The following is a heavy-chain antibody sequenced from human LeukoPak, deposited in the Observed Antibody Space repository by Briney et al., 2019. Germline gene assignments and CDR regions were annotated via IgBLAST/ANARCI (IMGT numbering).Heavy chain of an antibody. V-gene: IGHV4-30-2*01. CDR1: GGSISSGVFS. CDR3: ARHYGP. Sequence: SQTLSLTCAVSGGSISSGVFSWNWIRQPPGKGLEWIGYIYQTGSTYYNPSLKSRVTISIDTSNNQFSLRLSSVTAADTAVYYCARHYGPWGQGTLVTVSS. J-gene: IGHJ4*02. D-gene: IGHD3-16*01. CDR2: IYQTGST.